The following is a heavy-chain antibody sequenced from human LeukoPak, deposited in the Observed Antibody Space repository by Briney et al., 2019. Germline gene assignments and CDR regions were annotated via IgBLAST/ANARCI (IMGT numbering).Heavy chain of an antibody. CDR2: ISYDGSNK. D-gene: IGHD4-11*01. V-gene: IGHV3-30*18. CDR3: AKDSVTTSLDY. Sequence: GGSLRLSCAAFGFTFSSYGMHWVRQAPGKGLEWVAVISYDGSNKYYADSVKGRFTISRDNSKNTLYLQMNSLRAEDTAVYYCAKDSVTTSLDYWGQGTLVTVSS. J-gene: IGHJ4*02. CDR1: GFTFSSYG.